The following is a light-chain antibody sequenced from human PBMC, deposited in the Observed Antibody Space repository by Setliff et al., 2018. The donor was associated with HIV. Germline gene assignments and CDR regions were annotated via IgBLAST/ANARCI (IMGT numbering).Light chain of an antibody. V-gene: IGLV1-51*01. CDR2: DNN. J-gene: IGLJ2*01. CDR3: GTWDSSLSAVV. Sequence: QSVLTQPPSVSAAPGQKVTISCSGSSSNIGNNYVSWYQQLPGTAPKLLIHDNNKRPSGIPDRFSGSKSGTSATLGITGLQTGDEADYYCGTWDSSLSAVVFGGGTK. CDR1: SSNIGNNY.